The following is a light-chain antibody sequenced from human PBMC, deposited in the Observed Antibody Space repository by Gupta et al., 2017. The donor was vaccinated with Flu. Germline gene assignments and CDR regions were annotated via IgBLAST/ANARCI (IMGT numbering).Light chain of an antibody. CDR2: KAS. V-gene: IGKV1-5*03. CDR3: QHYNTSPWT. Sequence: DIQMTQSPSTLSASVGSRATITCRASQTISTWLDWYQQKPGKAPNLLIYKASTLESGVPSRFSGSGSGTEFILTISSLQPDDVATYYCQHYNTSPWTFGQGTKVEIK. J-gene: IGKJ1*01. CDR1: QTISTW.